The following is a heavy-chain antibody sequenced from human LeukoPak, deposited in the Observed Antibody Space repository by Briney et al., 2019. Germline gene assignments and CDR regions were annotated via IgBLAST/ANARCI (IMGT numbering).Heavy chain of an antibody. CDR2: LNPNSGNT. Sequence: ASVKVSCKASGYTSTSSEIRRVRQAPGQGLEWMGWLNPNSGNTGYAQKFQGRVTFTRESSTSTAYMEVTRLRSEDTAVYYCARAPSRSFDIWGQGTMVTVSS. CDR1: GYTSTSSE. V-gene: IGHV1-8*03. CDR3: ARAPSRSFDI. D-gene: IGHD3-16*02. J-gene: IGHJ3*02.